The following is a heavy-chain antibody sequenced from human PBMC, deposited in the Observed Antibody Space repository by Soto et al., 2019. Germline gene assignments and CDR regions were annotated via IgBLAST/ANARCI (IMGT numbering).Heavy chain of an antibody. J-gene: IGHJ3*02. Sequence: QVQLVESGGGVVQPGRSLRLSCAASEFTFSDYAMHWVRQAPGKGLEWVAVISDDGDKVFYADSMKDRLTISRDNSKSTLCLQLTSLGPEDTALYYCARADYHDSSGPNGHALGIWGQGTLVTVSS. CDR2: ISDDGDKV. CDR1: EFTFSDYA. CDR3: ARADYHDSSGPNGHALGI. D-gene: IGHD3-22*01. V-gene: IGHV3-30-3*01.